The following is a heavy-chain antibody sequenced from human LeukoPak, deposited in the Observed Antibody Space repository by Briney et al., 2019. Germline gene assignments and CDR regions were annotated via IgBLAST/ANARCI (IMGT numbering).Heavy chain of an antibody. V-gene: IGHV3-48*03. CDR3: AELGITMIGGV. Sequence: GGSLRLSCAASGFTFSSYELNWVRQAPGKGLEWVSYISDTGSTIYYADSVEGRFTISRDNAKNSLYLQMNSLRAEDTAVYYCAELGITMIGGVWGKGTTVTISS. D-gene: IGHD3-10*02. J-gene: IGHJ6*04. CDR2: ISDTGSTI. CDR1: GFTFSSYE.